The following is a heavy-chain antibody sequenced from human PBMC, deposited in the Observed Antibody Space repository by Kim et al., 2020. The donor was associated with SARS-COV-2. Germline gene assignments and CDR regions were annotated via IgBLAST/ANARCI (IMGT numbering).Heavy chain of an antibody. J-gene: IGHJ4*02. V-gene: IGHV3-23*03. CDR3: AKEGLVGSSWYVDY. D-gene: IGHD6-13*01. CDR2: IYSGGSST. CDR1: GFTFSSYA. Sequence: GGSLRLSCAASGFTFSSYAMSWVRQAPGKGLEWVSVIYSGGSSTYYADSVKGRFTISRDNSKNTLYLKMNSLRAEDTAVYYCAKEGLVGSSWYVDYWGQGTLVTVSS.